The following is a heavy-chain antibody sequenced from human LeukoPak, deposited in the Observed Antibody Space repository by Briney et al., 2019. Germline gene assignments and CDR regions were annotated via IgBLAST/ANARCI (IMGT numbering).Heavy chain of an antibody. D-gene: IGHD2-2*01. CDR3: ARAYSGGGIVTVPAAN. CDR2: ISSGSSRI. J-gene: IGHJ4*02. V-gene: IGHV3-48*04. CDR1: GFTFSRYS. Sequence: PGGSLRLSCTASGFTFSRYSVNWVGQSPGKRRVGVSYISSGSSRIYYADSVKGRFTISRDNAKNSLYLQMNSLRAEDTAVYYCARAYSGGGIVTVPAANWGQGTLVTVSS.